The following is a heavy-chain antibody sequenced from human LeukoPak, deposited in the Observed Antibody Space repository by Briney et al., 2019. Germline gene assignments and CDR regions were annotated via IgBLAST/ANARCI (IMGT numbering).Heavy chain of an antibody. V-gene: IGHV4-39*07. CDR3: ARALRMVRGVIIPGSYYFDY. CDR2: IYYSGST. D-gene: IGHD3-10*01. CDR1: GGSISSSSYY. J-gene: IGHJ4*02. Sequence: SETLSLTCTVSGGSISSSSYYWGWIRQPPGKGLEWIGSIYYSGSTYYNPSFKSRVTISVDTSKNQFSLKLSSVTAADTAVYYCARALRMVRGVIIPGSYYFDYWGQGTLVTVSS.